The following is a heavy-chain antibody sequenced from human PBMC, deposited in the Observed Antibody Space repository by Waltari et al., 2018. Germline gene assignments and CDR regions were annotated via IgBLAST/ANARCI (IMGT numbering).Heavy chain of an antibody. CDR2: IYYTGST. D-gene: IGHD3-3*01. J-gene: IGHJ3*02. Sequence: QLQLQESGPGLVKPSETLSLTCSVSGASIASSNYYWGWGRQPPGKGLEWIGSIYYTGSTYYNPSLKSRVAFSVDTSRNQFSLKLTSVTAADTAIYYCSRTYYNFRSGQRRDTFHIWGPGTMVPVSS. CDR3: SRTYYNFRSGQRRDTFHI. CDR1: GASIASSNYY. V-gene: IGHV4-39*01.